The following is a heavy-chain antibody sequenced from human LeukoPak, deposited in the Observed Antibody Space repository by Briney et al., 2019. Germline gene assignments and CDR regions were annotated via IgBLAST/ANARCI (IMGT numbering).Heavy chain of an antibody. CDR2: ITSSSSYI. CDR3: ARGIRDYYDSSGYPRNYFDY. V-gene: IGHV3-21*04. J-gene: IGHJ4*02. D-gene: IGHD3-22*01. Sequence: GGSLRLSCAASGFTFSSYSMNWVRQAPGKGLEWVSSITSSSSYIYYADSVKGRFTISRDNAKNSLYLQINSLRAEDTAVYYCARGIRDYYDSSGYPRNYFDYWGQGTLVTVSS. CDR1: GFTFSSYS.